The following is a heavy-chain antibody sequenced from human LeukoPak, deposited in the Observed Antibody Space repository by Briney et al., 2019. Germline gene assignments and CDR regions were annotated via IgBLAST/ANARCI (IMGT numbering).Heavy chain of an antibody. CDR3: ARHGDGYSYGEFDY. CDR2: IYYSGST. J-gene: IGHJ4*02. V-gene: IGHV4-59*08. D-gene: IGHD5-18*01. CDR1: GGSIRSYY. Sequence: SETLSLTCTASGGSIRSYYWSWIRQPPGKGLEWIGYIYYSGSTNFNPSLKSRVTISVDRSKNQFSLKLSSVTAADTAVYYCARHGDGYSYGEFDYWGQGTLVTVSS.